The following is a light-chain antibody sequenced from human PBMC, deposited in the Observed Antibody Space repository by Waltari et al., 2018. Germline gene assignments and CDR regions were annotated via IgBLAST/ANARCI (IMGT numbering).Light chain of an antibody. CDR3: QQRSNWPRT. V-gene: IGKV3-11*01. Sequence: EIVLTQSPDTLSLSPGESANLSCRASQSVTNYLAWYQQKPGQAPRVLIYSASNRATGVPARFSGSGSGTDFTLTISSLEPEDFAVYYCQQRSNWPRTFGQGTKVEVK. CDR2: SAS. CDR1: QSVTNY. J-gene: IGKJ1*01.